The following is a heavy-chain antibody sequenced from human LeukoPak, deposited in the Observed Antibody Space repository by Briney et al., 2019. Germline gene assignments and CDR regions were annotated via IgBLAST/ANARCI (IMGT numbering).Heavy chain of an antibody. CDR1: GDSISDDY. CDR3: AREGIAAAAPPFDY. CDR2: IHSGGTT. D-gene: IGHD6-13*01. Sequence: SETLSLTCTVSGDSISDDYYTWMRQPAGKGLEWIGRIHSGGTTNYNPSLMSRVTLSIDKSKKHISLRLTSVTAADTAVYYCAREGIAAAAPPFDYWGQGTLVTVSS. V-gene: IGHV4-4*07. J-gene: IGHJ4*02.